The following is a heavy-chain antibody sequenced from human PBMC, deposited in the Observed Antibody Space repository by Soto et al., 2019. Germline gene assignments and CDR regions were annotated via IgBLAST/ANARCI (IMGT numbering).Heavy chain of an antibody. J-gene: IGHJ4*02. CDR1: GFTFSTYS. Sequence: PGGSLRLSCAASGFTFSTYSMNWVRQAPGKGLEWVSYISTSSSTIYYADSVKGRFTISRDNAKNSLYLQMNSLRDEDTAVYYCARGGPYYYDSRYLDYWGQGTLVTSPQ. D-gene: IGHD3-22*01. V-gene: IGHV3-48*02. CDR2: ISTSSSTI. CDR3: ARGGPYYYDSRYLDY.